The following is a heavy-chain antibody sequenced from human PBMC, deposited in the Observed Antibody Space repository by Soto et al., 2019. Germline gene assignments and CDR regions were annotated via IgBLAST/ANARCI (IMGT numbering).Heavy chain of an antibody. V-gene: IGHV3-30-3*01. Sequence: SLRLSCASSGFNFSFYAMHWVRQTPGKGLEWVAVISFDGNNIYYADSVRGRFTISRDSSSSMLYLQMNNLKPEDSAIYYCARPGCRSISCVTHFDNWGQGTLVTVPS. CDR1: GFNFSFYA. CDR2: ISFDGNNI. D-gene: IGHD2-21*02. J-gene: IGHJ4*02. CDR3: ARPGCRSISCVTHFDN.